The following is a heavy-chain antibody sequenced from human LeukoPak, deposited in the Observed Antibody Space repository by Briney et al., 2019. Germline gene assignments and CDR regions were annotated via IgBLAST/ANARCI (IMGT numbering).Heavy chain of an antibody. V-gene: IGHV3-23*01. J-gene: IGHJ4*02. CDR2: ICGSGGNT. D-gene: IGHD6-25*01. Sequence: GGSLRLSCAASGFTFSTYAMSWVRQAPGKGLEWVSYICGSGGNTNYPDSVKGRFTISRDNSKNTLYLQMNSLRAHDTAVNFCPKVSAAAGGDDFGYWGQGILVTVSS. CDR1: GFTFSTYA. CDR3: PKVSAAAGGDDFGY.